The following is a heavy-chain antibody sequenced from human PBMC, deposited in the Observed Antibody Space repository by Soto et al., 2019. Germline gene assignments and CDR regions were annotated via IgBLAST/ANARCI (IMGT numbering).Heavy chain of an antibody. Sequence: PSETLSLTCTVSGVSISSYYWSWIRQPPGKGLEWIGYIYYSGSTNYNPSLKSRVTISVDTSKNQFSLKLSSVTAADTAVYYCARGDYGDYVGRVYYYMDVWGKGTTVTVSS. V-gene: IGHV4-59*01. CDR1: GVSISSYY. CDR2: IYYSGST. D-gene: IGHD4-17*01. J-gene: IGHJ6*03. CDR3: ARGDYGDYVGRVYYYMDV.